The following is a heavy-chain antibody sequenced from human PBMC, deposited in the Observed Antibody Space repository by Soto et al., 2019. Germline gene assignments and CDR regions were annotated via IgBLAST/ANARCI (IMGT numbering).Heavy chain of an antibody. D-gene: IGHD6-19*01. V-gene: IGHV1-3*05. CDR2: INAGNGNT. CDR1: GYTFTSYA. J-gene: IGHJ4*02. Sequence: QVQLVQSGAEEKKPGASVKVSCKASGYTFTSYAMHWVRQAPGQRLEWMGWINAGNGNTKYSQKFQGRVTITRDTXASTAYMELSSLRSEDTAVYYCARDYFDSSGWYYYWGQGTLVTVSS. CDR3: ARDYFDSSGWYYY.